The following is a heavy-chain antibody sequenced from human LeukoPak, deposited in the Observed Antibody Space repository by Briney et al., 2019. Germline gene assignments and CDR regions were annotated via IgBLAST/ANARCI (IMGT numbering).Heavy chain of an antibody. D-gene: IGHD3-16*01. Sequence: SETLSLTCTVSGGSISSYYWSWIRQPPGKGLEWIGYIYYSGSTNYNPSLKSRVTISVDTSKNQFSLKLSPVTAADTAVYYCARTYGWYYFDYWGREPWSPSPQ. CDR1: GGSISSYY. CDR3: ARTYGWYYFDY. J-gene: IGHJ4*02. CDR2: IYYSGST. V-gene: IGHV4-59*01.